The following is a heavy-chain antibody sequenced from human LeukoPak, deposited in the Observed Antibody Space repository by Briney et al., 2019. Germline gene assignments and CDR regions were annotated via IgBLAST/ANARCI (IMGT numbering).Heavy chain of an antibody. V-gene: IGHV4-59*01. J-gene: IGHJ4*02. CDR2: IYYSGST. D-gene: IGHD3-10*01. CDR1: GGSISSYY. CDR3: ARDRNYYGSGIFDY. Sequence: PSETLSLTCTVSGGSISSYYGSCIRQPPGKGLEGIGYIYYSGSTNYNPSLKSRVTISVDTSKNQFSLKLSSVTAADTAVYYCARDRNYYGSGIFDYWGQGTLVTVSS.